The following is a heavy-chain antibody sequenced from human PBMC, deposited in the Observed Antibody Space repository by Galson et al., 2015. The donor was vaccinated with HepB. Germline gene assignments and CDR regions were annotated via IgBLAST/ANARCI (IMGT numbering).Heavy chain of an antibody. J-gene: IGHJ6*03. CDR1: GFTFSTFA. V-gene: IGHV3-23*01. CDR3: AKNYYMDV. Sequence: SLRLSCAASGFTFSTFAMSRVRQAPGKGLEWVSTISAGRGGSTDYADSVKGRFTISRDNSKNTLFLLMNSLRAEDTAVYYCAKNYYMDVWGKGTTVTVSS. CDR2: ISAGRGGST.